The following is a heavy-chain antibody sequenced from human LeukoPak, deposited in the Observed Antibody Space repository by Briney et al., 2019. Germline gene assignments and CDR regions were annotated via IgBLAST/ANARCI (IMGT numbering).Heavy chain of an antibody. CDR1: GFTFSSYA. CDR2: ISGSGGST. V-gene: IGHV3-23*01. Sequence: PGGSLRLSCAASGFTFSSYAMSWVRQAPGKGLEWVSAISGSGGSTNYADSVKGRFTISRDNSKNTLYLQMNSLRAEDTAVYYCAKDIYGDYVSYYYMDVWGKGTTVTVSS. J-gene: IGHJ6*03. CDR3: AKDIYGDYVSYYYMDV. D-gene: IGHD4-17*01.